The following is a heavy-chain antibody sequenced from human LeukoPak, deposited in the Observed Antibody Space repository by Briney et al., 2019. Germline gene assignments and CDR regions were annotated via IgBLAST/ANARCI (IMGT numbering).Heavy chain of an antibody. D-gene: IGHD3-10*01. CDR1: GGSISSYY. Sequence: SETLSLTCTVSGGSISSYYWNWIRQPPGKGLEWIGYISYSGTTNYSPSLKSRVTISVDTSKNQFSLKLSSVTAADTAVYYCARDRYYDSGSYYNWGQGTLVTVSS. CDR3: ARDRYYDSGSYYN. J-gene: IGHJ4*02. CDR2: ISYSGTT. V-gene: IGHV4-59*01.